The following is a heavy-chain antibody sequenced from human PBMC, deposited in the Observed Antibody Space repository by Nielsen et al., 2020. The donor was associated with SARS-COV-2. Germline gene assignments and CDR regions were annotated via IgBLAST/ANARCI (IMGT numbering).Heavy chain of an antibody. CDR3: ARDPRITGTQSFYYYYGMDV. V-gene: IGHV6-1*01. CDR2: TYYRSKWYN. D-gene: IGHD1/OR15-1a*01. J-gene: IGHJ6*02. Sequence: WIRQSPSRGLEWLGRTYYRSKWYNDYAVSVKSRITTNPDTSKNQFSLQLNSVTPEDTAVYYCARDPRITGTQSFYYYYGMDVWGQGTTVTVSS.